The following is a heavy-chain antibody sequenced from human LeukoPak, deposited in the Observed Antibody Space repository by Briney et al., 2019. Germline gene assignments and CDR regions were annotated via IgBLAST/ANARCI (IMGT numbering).Heavy chain of an antibody. CDR3: ARHDGGAAAGVYYYYYGMDV. CDR1: GGSISSYY. D-gene: IGHD6-13*01. J-gene: IGHJ6*02. Sequence: SETLSLTCTVSGGSISSYYWSWIRQPPGKGLEWIGYIYYSGSTNYNPSLKSRVTISVGTSKNQFSLKLSSVTAADTAVYYCARHDGGAAAGVYYYYYGMDVWGQGTTVTVSS. CDR2: IYYSGST. V-gene: IGHV4-59*08.